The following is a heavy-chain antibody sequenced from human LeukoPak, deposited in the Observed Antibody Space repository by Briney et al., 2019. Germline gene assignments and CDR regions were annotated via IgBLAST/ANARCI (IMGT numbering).Heavy chain of an antibody. V-gene: IGHV1-46*01. CDR3: ARDGGSSSWYGNGNWFDP. Sequence: GASVKVSCKASGYTFTKSYIHWVRQAPGQRLEWMGLINPGGDNTNYAQNFQGRVTMTSDTSARTVYMELSSLRSEDTAVYYCARDGGSSSWYGNGNWFDPWGQGTLVTVSS. CDR1: GYTFTKSY. J-gene: IGHJ5*02. CDR2: INPGGDNT. D-gene: IGHD6-13*01.